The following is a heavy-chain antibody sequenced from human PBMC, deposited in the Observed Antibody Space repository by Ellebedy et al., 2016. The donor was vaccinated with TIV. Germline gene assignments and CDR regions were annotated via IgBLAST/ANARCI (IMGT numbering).Heavy chain of an antibody. CDR1: GFTFSNYW. D-gene: IGHD1-1*01. V-gene: IGHV3-74*01. CDR3: ARLDWSDVDLRHFYFDY. J-gene: IGHJ4*02. CDR2: VSGDGGTT. Sequence: GESLKISCAASGFTFSNYWMHWVRQAPGKGLVWVSRVSGDGGTTTYADSVKDRFTVSRDNAKNSLYLHMTSRRAYDTAVYYCARLDWSDVDLRHFYFDYWGQGTLVTVSS.